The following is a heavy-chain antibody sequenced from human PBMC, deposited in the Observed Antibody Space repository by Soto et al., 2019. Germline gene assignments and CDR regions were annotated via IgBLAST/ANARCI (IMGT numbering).Heavy chain of an antibody. J-gene: IGHJ4*02. CDR1: GGSVSSGSYY. V-gene: IGHV4-61*01. CDR3: ARDGDYYDSSGYYGPGTYFDY. Sequence: SDTLSLTCTVSGGSVSSGSYYWSWIRQPPGKGLEWIGYIYYSGSTNYNPSLKSRVTISVDTSKNQFSLKLSSVTAADTAVYYCARDGDYYDSSGYYGPGTYFDYWGQGTLVTVSS. D-gene: IGHD3-22*01. CDR2: IYYSGST.